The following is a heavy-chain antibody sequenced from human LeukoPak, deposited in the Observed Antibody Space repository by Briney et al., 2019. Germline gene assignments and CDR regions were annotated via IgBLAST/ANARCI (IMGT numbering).Heavy chain of an antibody. CDR1: VYRFTSYW. CDR3: ARLNGGSYYDY. D-gene: IGHD3-16*01. V-gene: IGHV5-51*01. CDR2: IYPGDSDT. J-gene: IGHJ4*02. Sequence: GEYPKTYRKTSVYRFTSYWSGWVRQMPGKGLEWMGIIYPGDSDTRYSPSFQGQVTISADKSISTAYLQWSSLKASDTAMYYCARLNGGSYYDYWGQGTLVTVSS.